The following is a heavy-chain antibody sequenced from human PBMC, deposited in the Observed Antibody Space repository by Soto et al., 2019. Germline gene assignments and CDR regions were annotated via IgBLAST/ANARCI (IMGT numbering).Heavy chain of an antibody. Sequence: XGALILSCAASGLTFSSYSMNWVRQAPGMGLDWVSSISSSSSYIYYADSVKGRFTISRDNAKNSLYLQMNSLRAEDTAVYYCAREGVVVPAAIRAGGYYFYGMDVWGQGNTVTVSS. V-gene: IGHV3-21*01. J-gene: IGHJ6*02. D-gene: IGHD2-2*02. CDR2: ISSSSSYI. CDR3: AREGVVVPAAIRAGGYYFYGMDV. CDR1: GLTFSSYS.